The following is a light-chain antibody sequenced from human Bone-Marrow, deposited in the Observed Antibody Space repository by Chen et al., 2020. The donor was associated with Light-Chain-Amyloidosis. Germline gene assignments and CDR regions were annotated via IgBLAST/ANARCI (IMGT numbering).Light chain of an antibody. CDR3: SSYTSINTYV. CDR1: SSDIGDYNY. J-gene: IGLJ1*01. CDR2: EVS. V-gene: IGLV2-14*01. Sequence: QSALTQPASVSGSPGQSITISCTGTSSDIGDYNYVSWYAQFPGRAPKLMIYEVSNRPSGVSTRFSGSKSGTTASLTISGLQAEDEADYYGSSYTSINTYVFGTGTKVTVL.